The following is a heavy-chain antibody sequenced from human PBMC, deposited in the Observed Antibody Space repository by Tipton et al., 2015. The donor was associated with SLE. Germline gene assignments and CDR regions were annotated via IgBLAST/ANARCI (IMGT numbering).Heavy chain of an antibody. J-gene: IGHJ6*03. D-gene: IGHD3-3*01. CDR2: IYYSGST. Sequence: TLSLTCTVSGGSISSSTYYWGWIRQPPGKGLEWIGSIYYSGSTYSNPSLKSRVTISVDTSKNQFSLKLSSVTAADTAVYYCARLTIFGVVIIGNYYYYMDVWGKGTTVTVSS. CDR1: GGSISSSTYY. V-gene: IGHV4-39*07. CDR3: ARLTIFGVVIIGNYYYYMDV.